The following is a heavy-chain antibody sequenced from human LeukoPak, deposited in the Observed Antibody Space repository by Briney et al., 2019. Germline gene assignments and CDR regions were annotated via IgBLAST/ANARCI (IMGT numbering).Heavy chain of an antibody. CDR2: TTDSGGST. CDR3: ARGKIRYSYGRFDY. V-gene: IGHV3-23*01. Sequence: PGGSLRLSCAAYGFSFSTYAMTWLRQAPGKGLEWVSTTTDSGGSTHYADAVKGRFTMSRDNSKNTLYLQLNSLRADDTAVYYCARGKIRYSYGRFDYWGQGILVTVSS. D-gene: IGHD5-18*01. CDR1: GFSFSTYA. J-gene: IGHJ4*02.